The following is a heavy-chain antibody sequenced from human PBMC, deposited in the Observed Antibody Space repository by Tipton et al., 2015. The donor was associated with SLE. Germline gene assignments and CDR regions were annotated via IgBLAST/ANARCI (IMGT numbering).Heavy chain of an antibody. CDR2: IYPSGRT. Sequence: TLSLTCTVSGASVTSGFSYWTWILQPAGKGLGWVGQIYPSGRTDYNPSPRGRVTISLDSSKNHFSLDLRSVTAADTALYFCVRDSVGITRGDAFDIWGQGTMVTVSS. D-gene: IGHD3-10*01. CDR3: VRDSVGITRGDAFDI. CDR1: GASVTSGFSY. V-gene: IGHV4-61*09. J-gene: IGHJ3*02.